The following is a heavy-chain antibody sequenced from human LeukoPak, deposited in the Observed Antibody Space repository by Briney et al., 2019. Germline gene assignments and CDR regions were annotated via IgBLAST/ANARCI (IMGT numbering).Heavy chain of an antibody. CDR3: ARSQELDHFDP. CDR2: IYSSGST. CDR1: GGSISGYY. Sequence: PSETLSLTCTVSGGSISGYYWNWIRQPAGKGLEWIGRIYSSGSTNYSPSLKSRVTMSVDTSKNQFSLKLSSVTAADTAVYYCARSQELDHFDPWGQGTLVTVSS. D-gene: IGHD1-26*01. V-gene: IGHV4-4*07. J-gene: IGHJ5*02.